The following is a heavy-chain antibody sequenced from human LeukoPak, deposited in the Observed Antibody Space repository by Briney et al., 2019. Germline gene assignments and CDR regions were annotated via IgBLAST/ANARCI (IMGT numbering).Heavy chain of an antibody. CDR3: ARRGYWTTDY. D-gene: IGHD3/OR15-3a*01. CDR2: INHSGST. CDR1: GGSFSGYY. J-gene: IGHJ4*02. V-gene: IGHV4-34*01. Sequence: PSETLSLTCAVYGGSFSGYYWSWIRRPPGKGLEWIGEINHSGSTNYNPSLKSRVTISVDTSKNQFSLKLSSVTAADTAVYYCARRGYWTTDYWGQGTLVTVSS.